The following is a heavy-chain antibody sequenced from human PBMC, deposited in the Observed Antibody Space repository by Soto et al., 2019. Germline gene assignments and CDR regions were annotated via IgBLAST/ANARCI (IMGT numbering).Heavy chain of an antibody. D-gene: IGHD2-15*01. CDR2: ISGSGRST. J-gene: IGHJ3*01. Sequence: EVQLLESGGGLVQPGGSLRLSCAGSGFTFKTYAMSWVRQAPGKGLEWVSIISGSGRSTYYADSVKGRFTISRDNSKNKMYLQMNSLRAEDTAVYYCAKDRAAPAIFDDFDFWGQGTMVTVSS. CDR1: GFTFKTYA. CDR3: AKDRAAPAIFDDFDF. V-gene: IGHV3-23*01.